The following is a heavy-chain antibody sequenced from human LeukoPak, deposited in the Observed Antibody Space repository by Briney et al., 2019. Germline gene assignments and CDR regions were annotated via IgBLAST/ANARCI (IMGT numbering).Heavy chain of an antibody. CDR1: GGSISSYY. D-gene: IGHD3-16*02. CDR2: IYYSGST. V-gene: IGHV4-59*01. J-gene: IGHJ5*02. CDR3: ARGGIMITFGGVIALNWFDP. Sequence: SETPSLTCTVSGGSISSYYWSWIRQPPGRGLEWIGYIYYSGSTNYNPSLKSRVTISVDTSKNQFSLKLSSVTAADTAVYYCARGGIMITFGGVIALNWFDPWGQGTLVTVSS.